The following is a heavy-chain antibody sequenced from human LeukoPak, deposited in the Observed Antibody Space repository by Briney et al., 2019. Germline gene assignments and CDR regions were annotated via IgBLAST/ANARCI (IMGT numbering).Heavy chain of an antibody. CDR2: ISYDGSNK. CDR1: GFTFSSYA. Sequence: GRSLRLSCAASGFTFSSYAMHWVRQAPGKGLEWVAVISYDGSNKYYADSVKGRFTISRDNSRNTLYLQMNSLRAEDTAVCYCGRDMDVWGQGTTVTVSS. J-gene: IGHJ6*02. CDR3: GRDMDV. V-gene: IGHV3-30-3*01.